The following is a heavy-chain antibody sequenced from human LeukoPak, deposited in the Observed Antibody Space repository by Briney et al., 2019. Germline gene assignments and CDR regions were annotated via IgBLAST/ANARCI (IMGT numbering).Heavy chain of an antibody. CDR3: ARGRSITLLRGVAMSDGFDI. CDR1: GFTFSNYG. J-gene: IGHJ3*02. D-gene: IGHD3-10*01. V-gene: IGHV3-21*06. Sequence: GGSLRLSCAASGFTFSNYGMNCVRQAPGKGLEWVSFIDTSGRYVYYGDSVKGRFTISRDNAKNLLFLQMNGLRAEDTALYYCARGRSITLLRGVAMSDGFDIWGQGAMVAASS. CDR2: IDTSGRYV.